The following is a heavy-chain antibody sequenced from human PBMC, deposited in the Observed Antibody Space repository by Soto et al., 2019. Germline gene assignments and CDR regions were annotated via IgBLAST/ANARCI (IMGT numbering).Heavy chain of an antibody. J-gene: IGHJ6*02. Sequence: GGSLRLSCAASGFTFSSYAMSWVRQAPGKGLEWVSAISGSGGSTYYADSVKGRFTISRDNSKNTLYLQMNSLRAEDTAVYYCAKDMKAGIWEHSSDGMDVWGQGTTVTVSS. CDR2: ISGSGGST. CDR1: GFTFSSYA. CDR3: AKDMKAGIWEHSSDGMDV. D-gene: IGHD6-19*01. V-gene: IGHV3-23*01.